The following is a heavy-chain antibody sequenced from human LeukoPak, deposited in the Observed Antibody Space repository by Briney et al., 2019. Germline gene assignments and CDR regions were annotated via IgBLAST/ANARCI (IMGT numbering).Heavy chain of an antibody. D-gene: IGHD2-21*02. V-gene: IGHV3-23*01. CDR2: ISGNYGST. CDR1: GFTFSSNA. J-gene: IGHJ3*01. CDR3: AKVVLLLTASDAFDF. Sequence: GGSLRLSCAASGFTFSSNAMSWVRQAPGKGLEWVCTISGNYGSTYYADSVKGRFTISRDNFKNTVFLRMNSLRAEDTAVYYCAKVVLLLTASDAFDFWGQGTKVTVSS.